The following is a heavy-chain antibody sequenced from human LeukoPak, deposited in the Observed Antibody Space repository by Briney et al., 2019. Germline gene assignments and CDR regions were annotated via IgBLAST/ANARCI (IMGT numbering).Heavy chain of an antibody. CDR3: AKDRGYCTNGVCYRFDY. Sequence: PGRSLRLSCAASGFTFSSYGMHSVRQAPGKGLERVAVISYDGSNKYYADSVKGRSTISRDNSKNTLYLQMNSLRAEDTAVYYCAKDRGYCTNGVCYRFDYWGQGTLVTVSS. J-gene: IGHJ4*02. D-gene: IGHD2-8*01. CDR1: GFTFSSYG. V-gene: IGHV3-30*18. CDR2: ISYDGSNK.